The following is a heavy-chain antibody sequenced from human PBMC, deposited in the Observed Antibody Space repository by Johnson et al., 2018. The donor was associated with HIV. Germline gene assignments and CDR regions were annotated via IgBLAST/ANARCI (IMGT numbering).Heavy chain of an antibody. V-gene: IGHV3-7*01. J-gene: IGHJ3*02. CDR3: ANNVGTDGGAFDI. Sequence: VQLVESGGGLVQPGGSLRLSCEASGFTFSSYWMSWVRQAPGKGLEWVAAINRGGGSTYYADSVEGRFTISRDNTKNSLFLQMNSLRGEDTAVYYCANNVGTDGGAFDIWGQGTTVTVSS. D-gene: IGHD7-27*01. CDR2: INRGGGST. CDR1: GFTFSSYW.